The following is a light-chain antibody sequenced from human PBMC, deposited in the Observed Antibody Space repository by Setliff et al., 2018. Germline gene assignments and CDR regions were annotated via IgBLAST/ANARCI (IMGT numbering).Light chain of an antibody. V-gene: IGLV2-11*01. J-gene: IGLJ1*01. Sequence: QSVLTQPRSVSGSPGQSVTISCTGSSSDIGAHTYVSWFQQHPGKAPKLMIYDVTERPSGVPDRFSGSKSGNTASLTISGLQAEDEADYYCCSYAGRYIVKGFGTGTKVT. CDR2: DVT. CDR3: CSYAGRYIVKG. CDR1: SSDIGAHTY.